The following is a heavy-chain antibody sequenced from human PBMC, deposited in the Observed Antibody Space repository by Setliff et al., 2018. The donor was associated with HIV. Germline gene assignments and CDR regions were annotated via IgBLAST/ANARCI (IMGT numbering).Heavy chain of an antibody. J-gene: IGHJ4*02. CDR1: GFTFSSYA. Sequence: GGSLRLSCAASGFTFSSYAMGWVRQAPGKGLEWVSAISGSGGSKYYADSVKGRFVIYREKSKSTLYLQMNSLRAEDTAVYYCAKKTAAYTSGSWLHYWGQGTLVTVSS. D-gene: IGHD3-10*01. CDR2: ISGSGGSK. V-gene: IGHV3-23*01. CDR3: AKKTAAYTSGSWLHY.